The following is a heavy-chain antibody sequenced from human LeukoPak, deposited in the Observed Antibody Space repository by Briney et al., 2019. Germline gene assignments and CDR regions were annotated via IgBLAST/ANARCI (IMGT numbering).Heavy chain of an antibody. D-gene: IGHD2-15*01. CDR3: AIVVRYSDAFDI. V-gene: IGHV1-69*04. Sequence: ASVKVSCKASGGTFSSYAISWVRQAPGQGLEWMGRIIPILGIANYAQKFQGRVTITADNSTSTAYMELSSLRSEDTAVYYCAIVVRYSDAFDIWGQGTMVTVSS. CDR2: IIPILGIA. CDR1: GGTFSSYA. J-gene: IGHJ3*02.